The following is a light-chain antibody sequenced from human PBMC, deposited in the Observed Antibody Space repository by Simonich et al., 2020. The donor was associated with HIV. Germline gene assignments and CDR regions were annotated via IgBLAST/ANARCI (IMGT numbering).Light chain of an antibody. J-gene: IGLJ3*02. V-gene: IGLV2-14*02. CDR3: SSYAGSNNWV. Sequence: QSALTQPASVSGSPGQSLIISCTGTSSDIGSYNLVSWYQQPPGKAPKLIIYEGSKLPSGVSNLFSGSKSDNTASLTVSGLQAEDKADYYCSSYAGSNNWVFGGGTKVTVL. CDR1: SSDIGSYNL. CDR2: EGS.